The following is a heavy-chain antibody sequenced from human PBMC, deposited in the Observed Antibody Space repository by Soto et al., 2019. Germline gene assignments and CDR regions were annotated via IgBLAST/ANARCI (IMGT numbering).Heavy chain of an antibody. CDR3: AKGESSVSARDFDP. CDR2: ITSSGAA. CDR1: GFTFNNYA. Sequence: GGSLRLSCEASGFTFNNYAIAWVRQAPGKGLVWVSGITSSGAAYYADSVKGRFTISRDNSKNTLYLQMNSLRAEDTAVYYCAKGESSVSARDFDPWGQGTLVTVSS. J-gene: IGHJ5*02. V-gene: IGHV3-23*01. D-gene: IGHD3-22*01.